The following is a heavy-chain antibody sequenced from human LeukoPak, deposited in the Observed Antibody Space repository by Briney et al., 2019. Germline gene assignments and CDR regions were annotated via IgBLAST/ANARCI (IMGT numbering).Heavy chain of an antibody. CDR3: AKGDSSGWFPNWFDP. CDR1: GFTFSSYS. J-gene: IGHJ5*02. CDR2: ISSSSSTI. Sequence: GGSLRLSCAASGFTFSSYSMNWVRQAPGKGLEWVSYISSSSSTIYYADSVKGRFTISRDNAKNSLYLQMNSLRAEDTALYYCAKGDSSGWFPNWFDPWGQGTLVTVSS. D-gene: IGHD6-19*01. V-gene: IGHV3-48*04.